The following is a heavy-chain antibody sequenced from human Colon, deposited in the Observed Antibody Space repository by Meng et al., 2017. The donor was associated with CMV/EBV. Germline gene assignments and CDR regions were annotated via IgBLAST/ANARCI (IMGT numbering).Heavy chain of an antibody. CDR1: GFTFSSYW. D-gene: IGHD2-2*01. Sequence: GESLKISCAASGFTFSSYWMSWVRQAPGKGLEWVANIKQDGSEKYYVDSVKGRFTISRDNAKNSLYLQLKSLRAEDTAVYYCVGGNLVVPASDYWGQGTLVTVSS. CDR2: IKQDGSEK. V-gene: IGHV3-7*04. CDR3: VGGNLVVPASDY. J-gene: IGHJ4*02.